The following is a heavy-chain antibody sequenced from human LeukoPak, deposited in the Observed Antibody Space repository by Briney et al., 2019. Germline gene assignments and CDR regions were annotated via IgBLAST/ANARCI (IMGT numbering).Heavy chain of an antibody. D-gene: IGHD3-3*01. V-gene: IGHV3-21*01. CDR1: GFTFSSHT. CDR2: ITASSYYK. Sequence: SGGSPRLSCAGSGFTFSSHTMSWVRQVPGKGLEWVSSITASSYYKHYAESVKGRFSISRDNAKNSVFLEMTGLRGDDTGVYYCARRFATHFNWGQGTQVTVSS. J-gene: IGHJ1*01. CDR3: ARRFATHFN.